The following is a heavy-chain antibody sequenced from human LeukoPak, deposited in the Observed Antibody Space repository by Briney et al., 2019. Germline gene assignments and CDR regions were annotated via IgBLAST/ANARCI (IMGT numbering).Heavy chain of an antibody. CDR1: GGSISSYY. V-gene: IGHV4-59*08. Sequence: SETLSLTCTVSGGSISSYYWSWIRQPPGKGLEWIGYIYHSGSTNYNPPLKSRVTISVDTSKNQFSLKLSSVTAADTAVYYCATLGCNSPSCRSSDYWGQGTLVTVSS. D-gene: IGHD2-2*01. CDR3: ATLGCNSPSCRSSDY. CDR2: IYHSGST. J-gene: IGHJ4*02.